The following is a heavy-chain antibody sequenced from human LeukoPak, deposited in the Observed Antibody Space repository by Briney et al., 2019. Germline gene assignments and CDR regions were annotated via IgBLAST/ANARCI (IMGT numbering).Heavy chain of an antibody. CDR2: ISRDSAFV. V-gene: IGHV3-21*01. Sequence: GGSLRLSCAASGFTFSSYEMNWVRQAPGKGLEWVSYISRDSAFVYYADSVKGRLTISRVNAKNSLYLQMESLRGEDTAVYYCARDDASTARASGMDVWGIGTTVTVSS. CDR3: ARDDASTARASGMDV. D-gene: IGHD6-6*01. CDR1: GFTFSSYE. J-gene: IGHJ6*04.